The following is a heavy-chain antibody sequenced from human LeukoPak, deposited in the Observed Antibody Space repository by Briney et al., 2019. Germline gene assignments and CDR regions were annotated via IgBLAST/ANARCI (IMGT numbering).Heavy chain of an antibody. V-gene: IGHV1-46*01. CDR2: INPSGGST. J-gene: IGHJ4*02. CDR3: ARVEIGNGGSYGGPTGYFDY. Sequence: GASVKVSCKASGYTFTSYYMHWVRQAPGQGLEWMGIINPSGGSTSYAQKFRGRVTMTRDTSTSTVYMELSSLRSEDTAVYYCARVEIGNGGSYGGPTGYFDYWGQGTLVTVSS. CDR1: GYTFTSYY. D-gene: IGHD1-26*01.